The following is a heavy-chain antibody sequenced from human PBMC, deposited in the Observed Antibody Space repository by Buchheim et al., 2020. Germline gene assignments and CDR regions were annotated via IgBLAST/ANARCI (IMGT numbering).Heavy chain of an antibody. Sequence: QVQLVESGGGVVQPGRSLRLSCAASGFTFRTYGMHWVRQAPGQGLEWVAVISFDGSNKYYADYVKGRFTISRDNPTSTLYLQMNSLRAEDTAVYYCAKDRYRAGIFGMIKDYYYGMDVWGQGTT. CDR3: AKDRYRAGIFGMIKDYYYGMDV. J-gene: IGHJ6*02. CDR2: ISFDGSNK. CDR1: GFTFRTYG. D-gene: IGHD3-3*01. V-gene: IGHV3-30*18.